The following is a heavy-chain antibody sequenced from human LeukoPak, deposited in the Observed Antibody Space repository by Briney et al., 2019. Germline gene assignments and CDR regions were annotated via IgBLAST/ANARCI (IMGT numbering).Heavy chain of an antibody. J-gene: IGHJ4*02. V-gene: IGHV1-69*13. Sequence: ASVKVSCKVSGYTLTELSMHWVRQAPGQGLEWMGGIIPIFGTANYAQKFQGRVTITADESTSTAYMELSSLRSEDTAVYYCASPIAVAGTPARGPETLGNFDYWGQRTLVTVSS. CDR1: GYTLTELS. D-gene: IGHD6-19*01. CDR2: IIPIFGTA. CDR3: ASPIAVAGTPARGPETLGNFDY.